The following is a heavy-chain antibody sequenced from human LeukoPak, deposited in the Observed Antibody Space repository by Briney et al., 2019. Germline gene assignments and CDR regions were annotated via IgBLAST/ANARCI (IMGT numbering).Heavy chain of an antibody. V-gene: IGHV1-2*04. CDR3: AREADTAMPRASDI. CDR2: INPNSGGT. CDR1: GYTFTGYY. J-gene: IGHJ3*02. D-gene: IGHD5-18*01. Sequence: ASVKVSCKASGYTFTGYYMHWVRQAPGQGLEWMGWINPNSGGTNYAQKFQGWVTMTRDTSISTAYMELSRLRSDDTAVYYCAREADTAMPRASDIWGQGTMVTVSS.